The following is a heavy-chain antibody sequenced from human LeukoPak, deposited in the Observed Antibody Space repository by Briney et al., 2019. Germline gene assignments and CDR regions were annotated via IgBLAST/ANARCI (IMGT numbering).Heavy chain of an antibody. D-gene: IGHD1-14*01. CDR2: IRGSGDT. CDR1: GFSFSNYA. CDR3: AKWLDNPGGFDY. V-gene: IGHV3-23*01. Sequence: SGGSLRLSCAASGFSFSNYAMSWVRQAPGKGLEWVSVIRGSGDTYYADSVKGRFTISRDNSKNTLYLQMNSLRAEDTAVYYCAKWLDNPGGFDYWGQGTLVTVSS. J-gene: IGHJ4*02.